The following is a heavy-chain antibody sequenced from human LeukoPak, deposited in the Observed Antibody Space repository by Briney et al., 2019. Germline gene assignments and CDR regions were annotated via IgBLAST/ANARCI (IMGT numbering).Heavy chain of an antibody. CDR1: GFTFSSYW. CDR2: IKQDGSEK. J-gene: IGHJ6*03. Sequence: GGSLRLSYAASGFTFSSYWLSWVRQAPGKGLEWVANIKQDGSEKYSVDSVKGRFTISRDNAKNSLYLQMNSLRTEDTAVYYCARDVRGSVTSYFDYYMDVWGKGTPVTVSS. CDR3: ARDVRGSVTSYFDYYMDV. D-gene: IGHD5-18*01. V-gene: IGHV3-7*01.